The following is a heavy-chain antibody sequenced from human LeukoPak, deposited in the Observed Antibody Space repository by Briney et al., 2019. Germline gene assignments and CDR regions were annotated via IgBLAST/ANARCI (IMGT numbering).Heavy chain of an antibody. V-gene: IGHV3-21*01. D-gene: IGHD3-10*01. CDR2: ISSSSSYI. CDR3: ARVRDVLLWFGDLGGFDY. Sequence: GGSLRLSCAASGFTFNSFSMNWVRQARGRGLEWVSSISSSSSYIYYADSLKGRFTISRDNAKNTLYLQMNSLRAEDTAVYYCARVRDVLLWFGDLGGFDYWGQGTLVTVSS. J-gene: IGHJ4*02. CDR1: GFTFNSFS.